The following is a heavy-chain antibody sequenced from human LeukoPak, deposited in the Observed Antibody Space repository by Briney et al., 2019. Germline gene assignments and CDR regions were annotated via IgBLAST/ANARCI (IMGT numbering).Heavy chain of an antibody. V-gene: IGHV4-39*01. CDR2: IYYSGST. D-gene: IGHD6-13*01. CDR3: ASSYSSSWLRFDY. J-gene: IGHJ4*02. Sequence: SETLSLTCTVSGGSISSSSYYWGWIRQPPGKGLEWIGSIYYSGSTYYNPSLKSRVTISVDTSKNLFSLKLSSVTAADTAVYYCASSYSSSWLRFDYWGQGTLVTVSS. CDR1: GGSISSSSYY.